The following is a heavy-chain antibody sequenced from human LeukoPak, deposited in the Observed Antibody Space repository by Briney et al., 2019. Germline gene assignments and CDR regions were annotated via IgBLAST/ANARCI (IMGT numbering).Heavy chain of an antibody. CDR1: GYSFTSYN. V-gene: IGHV1-18*01. CDR2: VSAYNGNT. CDR3: ATWSTNWFDP. J-gene: IGHJ5*02. Sequence: ASVKVSCKASGYSFTSYNINWMRQAPGQGPEWMGWVSAYNGNTNYAQKFQGRVTMTEDTSTDTACMELSSLRSEDTAVYYCATWSTNWFDPWGQGTLVTVSS.